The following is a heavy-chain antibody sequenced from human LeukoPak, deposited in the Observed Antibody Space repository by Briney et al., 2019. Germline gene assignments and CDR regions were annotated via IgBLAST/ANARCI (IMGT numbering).Heavy chain of an antibody. Sequence: KPSETLSLTCTVSGGSISSSSYYWGWIRQPPGKGLEWIGSSYYSGSTYYNPSLKSRVTISVDTSKNQFSLKLSSVTAADTAVYYCARGGSTHTWIQLWPRSPIDIWGQGTMVTVSS. D-gene: IGHD5-18*01. CDR3: ARGGSTHTWIQLWPRSPIDI. J-gene: IGHJ3*02. CDR1: GGSISSSSYY. V-gene: IGHV4-39*01. CDR2: SYYSGST.